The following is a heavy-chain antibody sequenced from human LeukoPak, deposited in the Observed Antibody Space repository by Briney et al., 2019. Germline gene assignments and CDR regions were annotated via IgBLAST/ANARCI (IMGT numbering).Heavy chain of an antibody. V-gene: IGHV4-39*01. Sequence: PSETLSLTCTVSGGSISSSSYYWGWIRQPPGKGLEWIGSIYYSGSTYYNPSLKSRVTISVDTSKNQFSLKLSSVTAADTAVYYCARQGDCSGGSCYSSYYYYYYMEVWGKGTTVTVSS. CDR2: IYYSGST. CDR3: ARQGDCSGGSCYSSYYYYYYMEV. J-gene: IGHJ6*03. CDR1: GGSISSSSYY. D-gene: IGHD2-15*01.